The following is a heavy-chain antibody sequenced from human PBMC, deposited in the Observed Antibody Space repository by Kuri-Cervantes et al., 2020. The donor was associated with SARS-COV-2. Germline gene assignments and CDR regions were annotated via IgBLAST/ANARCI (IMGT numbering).Heavy chain of an antibody. D-gene: IGHD6-19*01. CDR3: ARDQGWLDPWWFDP. CDR2: IKQDGSEK. V-gene: IGHV3-7*01. Sequence: GESLKISCAASGFTFSSYWMSWVRQAPGKGLEWVANIKQDGSEKYYVDSVKGRFTISRDNAKNSLYLQMNSLRAEDTAVYYCARDQGWLDPWWFDPWGQGTLVTVSP. CDR1: GFTFSSYW. J-gene: IGHJ5*02.